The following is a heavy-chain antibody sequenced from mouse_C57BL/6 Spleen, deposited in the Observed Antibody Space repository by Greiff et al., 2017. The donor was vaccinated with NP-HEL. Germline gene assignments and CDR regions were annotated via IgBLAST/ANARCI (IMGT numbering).Heavy chain of an antibody. CDR3: ARGGRGPYIDY. Sequence: EVQLQQSGPELVKPGASVKISCTASGYTFTDYYMNWVKQSHGKSLEWIGDINPNNGGTSYTQKFKGKATLTVDQSSTTAYMELHILTYEVSAVYYCARGGRGPYIDYWGQGTTLTVSS. CDR1: GYTFTDYY. J-gene: IGHJ2*01. CDR2: INPNNGGT. V-gene: IGHV1-26*01. D-gene: IGHD1-1*02.